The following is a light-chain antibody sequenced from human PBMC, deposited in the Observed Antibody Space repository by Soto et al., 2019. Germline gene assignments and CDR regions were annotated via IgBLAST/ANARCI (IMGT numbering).Light chain of an antibody. CDR3: SAYRRGIIV. CDR1: SSDVGEENY. CDR2: EVS. Sequence: QSALTQPPSASGSPGQSVTITCSGTSSDVGEENYVSWYQQHPGKVPKLILYEVSKRPSGVPDRFSGSRSGNTASLTVSGLQAEDEADYYCSAYRRGIIVFGGGTKVTVL. J-gene: IGLJ2*01. V-gene: IGLV2-8*01.